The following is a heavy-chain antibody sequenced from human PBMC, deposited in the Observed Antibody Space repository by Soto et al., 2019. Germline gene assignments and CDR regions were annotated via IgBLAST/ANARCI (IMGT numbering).Heavy chain of an antibody. CDR3: ARNSYRSGPDRKRYYYYMDV. D-gene: IGHD6-19*01. V-gene: IGHV4-59*01. J-gene: IGHJ6*03. CDR2: IYYSGST. Sequence: SETLSLTCTVSGGSISSYYWSWIRQPPGKGLEWIGYIYYSGSTNYNPSLKSRVTISVDTSKNQFSLKLSSVTAADTAVYYCARNSYRSGPDRKRYYYYMDVWGKGTTVTVSS. CDR1: GGSISSYY.